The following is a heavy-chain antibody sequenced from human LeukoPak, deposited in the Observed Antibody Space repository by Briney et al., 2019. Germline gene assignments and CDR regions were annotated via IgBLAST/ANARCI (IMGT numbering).Heavy chain of an antibody. CDR2: INPNSGGT. D-gene: IGHD3-22*01. CDR3: AREWYYDSSGTLSLDY. CDR1: GYTFTGYY. J-gene: IGHJ4*02. Sequence: ASVKVSCKASGYTFTGYYMHWVRQAPGQGLEWMGWINPNSGGTNYAQKFQGRVTMTRDTSISTAYMELSRLRSDDTAVYYCAREWYYDSSGTLSLDYWGQGTLATVSS. V-gene: IGHV1-2*02.